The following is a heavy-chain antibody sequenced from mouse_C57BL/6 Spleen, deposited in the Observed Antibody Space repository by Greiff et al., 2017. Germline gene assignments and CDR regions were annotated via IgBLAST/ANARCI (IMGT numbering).Heavy chain of an antibody. CDR1: GYSITSGYY. D-gene: IGHD1-1*01. V-gene: IGHV3-6*01. CDR3: ARNYGSSPFDY. CDR2: ISYDGSN. Sequence: ESGPGLVKPSQSLSLTCSVTGYSITSGYYWNWIRQFPGNKLEWMGYISYDGSNNYNPSLKNRISITRDTSKIQFFLKLNSVTTEDTATYYCARNYGSSPFDYWGQGTTLTVSS. J-gene: IGHJ2*01.